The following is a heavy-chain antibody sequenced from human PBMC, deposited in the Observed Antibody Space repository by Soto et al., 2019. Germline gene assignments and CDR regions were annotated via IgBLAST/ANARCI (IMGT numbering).Heavy chain of an antibody. D-gene: IGHD1-1*01. CDR2: IMPVFPTP. CDR1: GGTFRTSA. V-gene: IGHV1-69*12. J-gene: IGHJ6*02. CDR3: ARDKDRLQLGGNYYYILDV. Sequence: QVQLVQSGAEVKKPGSSVKVSCKASGGTFRTSAISWVRQAPGQGLEWVGGIMPVFPTPDYAQNFQGRVTITAAESTTTANLELTSRRADDTAVYYCARDKDRLQLGGNYYYILDVWGQGTAITVSS.